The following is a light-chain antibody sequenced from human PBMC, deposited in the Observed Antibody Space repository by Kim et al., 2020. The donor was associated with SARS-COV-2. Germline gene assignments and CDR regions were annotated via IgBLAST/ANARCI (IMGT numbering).Light chain of an antibody. V-gene: IGKV1-17*01. J-gene: IGKJ1*01. CDR3: LQANGYPRV. Sequence: ASVGDRVTITCRASSAIYNTLGWYQQKPGKAPKCLIYGASILQSGVPSRFSGSGSGTEFTLTINSLEPEDFATYFCLQANGYPRVFGQGTKVDIK. CDR1: SAIYNT. CDR2: GAS.